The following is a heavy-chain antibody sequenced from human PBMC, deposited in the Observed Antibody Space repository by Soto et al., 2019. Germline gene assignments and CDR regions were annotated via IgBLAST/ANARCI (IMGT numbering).Heavy chain of an antibody. CDR2: IWYDGSNK. CDR3: ARDGSLNWNYAGDAFDI. CDR1: GFTFSSYG. J-gene: IGHJ3*02. Sequence: PGGSLRLSCAASGFTFSSYGMHWVRQAPGKGLEWVAVIWYDGSNKYYADSVKGRFTISRDNSKNTLYLQMNSLRAEDTAVYYCARDGSLNWNYAGDAFDIWGQGTMVTVSS. V-gene: IGHV3-33*01. D-gene: IGHD1-7*01.